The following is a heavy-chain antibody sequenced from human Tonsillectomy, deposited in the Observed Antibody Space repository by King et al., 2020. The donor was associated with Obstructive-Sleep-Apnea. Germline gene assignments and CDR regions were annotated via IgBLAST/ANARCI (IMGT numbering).Heavy chain of an antibody. CDR2: IKSKTDGGTT. Sequence: VQLVESGGGLVNPGGSLRLSCAASGFTFSDAWMSWVRQAPGKGLEWVGRIKSKTDGGTTDYAAPVKGTFTISRDDSKNTLYLQMNSLKTEDTAVYYCTTVPDDYGGNGRGYYFDYWGQGTLVTVSS. CDR3: TTVPDDYGGNGRGYYFDY. CDR1: GFTFSDAW. J-gene: IGHJ4*02. D-gene: IGHD4-23*01. V-gene: IGHV3-15*01.